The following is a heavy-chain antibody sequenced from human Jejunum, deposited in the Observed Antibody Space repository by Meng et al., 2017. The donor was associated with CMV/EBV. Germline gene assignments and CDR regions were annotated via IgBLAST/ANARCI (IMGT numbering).Heavy chain of an antibody. CDR2: IDYSGTT. V-gene: IGHV4-39*06. J-gene: IGHJ4*02. D-gene: IGHD5-24*01. Sequence: GESISSGGYFWGWVRPPPGKGLEWIGSIDYSGTTRYNPSLGSRVVISVDTSMNQLTLRLDSVTAADTAVYYCARDGEGRWLQLGCWGQGTLVTVSS. CDR3: ARDGEGRWLQLGC. CDR1: GESISSGGYF.